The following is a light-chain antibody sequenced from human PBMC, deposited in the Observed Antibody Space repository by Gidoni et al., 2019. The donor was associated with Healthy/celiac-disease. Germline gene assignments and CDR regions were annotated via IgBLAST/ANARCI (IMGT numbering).Light chain of an antibody. CDR3: QQSYSTPRS. V-gene: IGKV1-39*01. CDR2: AAS. Sequence: DMQMIQSPSSLSASVGDRVTITCRASQSISSYLNWYQQKPGKAPKLLIYAASSLQSGVPARFSGSGSGTDFTLTISSLQPEDFATYYCQQSYSTPRSCGQGTKLEIK. J-gene: IGKJ2*03. CDR1: QSISSY.